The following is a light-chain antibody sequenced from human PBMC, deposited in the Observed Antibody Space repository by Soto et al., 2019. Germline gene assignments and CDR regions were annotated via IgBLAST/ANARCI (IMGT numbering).Light chain of an antibody. CDR3: QQYETFSN. Sequence: DIQMTQSPSTLSAFVGDRVSITCRASQSIGTFLAWYQQKPGKAPKVLIYDASTLESGVPSRFSGSGSGTEFTLTISSLQPDDFATYYCQQYETFSNIGQGTKVDNK. CDR1: QSIGTF. J-gene: IGKJ2*01. V-gene: IGKV1-5*01. CDR2: DAS.